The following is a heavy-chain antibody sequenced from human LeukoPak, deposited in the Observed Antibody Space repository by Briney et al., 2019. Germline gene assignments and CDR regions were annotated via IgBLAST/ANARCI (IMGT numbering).Heavy chain of an antibody. CDR1: GFSFSSYG. D-gene: IGHD3-10*01. V-gene: IGHV3-30*02. Sequence: GASLRLSCAASGFSFSSYGMHWVRQAPGKGLEWVAFIRYDGSNKYYADSVKGRFTISRDNSKNTLYLQMNSLRAEDTAVYYCAKYTYYYGSGSYYLNWFDPWGQGTLVTVSS. J-gene: IGHJ5*02. CDR2: IRYDGSNK. CDR3: AKYTYYYGSGSYYLNWFDP.